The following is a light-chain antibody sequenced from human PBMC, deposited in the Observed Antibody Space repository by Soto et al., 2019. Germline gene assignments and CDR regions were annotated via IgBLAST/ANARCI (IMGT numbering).Light chain of an antibody. J-gene: IGKJ4*01. CDR2: DAS. V-gene: IGKV3-11*01. CDR1: QSVDSY. Sequence: EVVLTQSPATLSLSPGERATLSCRASQSVDSYLAWYQQKPGQAPRLLIFDASNRATGIPARFSGSGSGTDFTLTISSLEPEDFAVYYCQQRSIWPPLTFGGGTKVDIK. CDR3: QQRSIWPPLT.